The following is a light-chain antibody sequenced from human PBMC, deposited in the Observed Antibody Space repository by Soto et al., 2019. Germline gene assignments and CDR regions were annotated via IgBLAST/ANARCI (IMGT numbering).Light chain of an antibody. CDR2: SNN. CDR3: AEWDDSLNGDYV. J-gene: IGLJ1*01. CDR1: SSNIGSNT. Sequence: QSALTQPPSASGTPGQRVTISCSGSSSNIGSNTVNWYQQLPGTAPKLLIYSNNQRPSGVPDRFSGSKSGTSASLAISGLQSEDEADYYCAEWDDSLNGDYVFGTGTKDTVL. V-gene: IGLV1-44*01.